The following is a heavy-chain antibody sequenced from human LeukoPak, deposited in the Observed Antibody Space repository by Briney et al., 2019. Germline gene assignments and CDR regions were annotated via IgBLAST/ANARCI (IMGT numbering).Heavy chain of an antibody. CDR2: INSRDGTT. CDR1: GYTFTNYY. V-gene: IGHV1-46*01. J-gene: IGHJ4*02. CDR3: AREVYRDYFHQQAYDY. Sequence: ASVKVSCKASGYTFTNYYIHWVPQAPGQGLEWLGVINSRDGTTSDPQKFQGRLTMTRDTCTSTVHLELSSLRSEDTAVYYCAREVYRDYFHQQAYDYWGQGALVTVSS. D-gene: IGHD5-24*01.